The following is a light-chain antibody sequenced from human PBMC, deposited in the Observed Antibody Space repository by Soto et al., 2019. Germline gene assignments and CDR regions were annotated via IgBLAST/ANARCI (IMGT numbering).Light chain of an antibody. V-gene: IGKV3-11*01. CDR1: QSVRTY. Sequence: EIVLTQSPVTLSLSPGERATLSCRASQSVRTYLAWYQVKPGQAPRLLIYDASNRATGIPARFSGSGSGTDFTLTISRLEPEDFAVYYCQQRGNWPSFGGGTKVDIK. J-gene: IGKJ4*01. CDR3: QQRGNWPS. CDR2: DAS.